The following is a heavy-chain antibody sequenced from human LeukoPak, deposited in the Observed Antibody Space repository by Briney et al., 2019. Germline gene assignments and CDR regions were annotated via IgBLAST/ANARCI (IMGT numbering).Heavy chain of an antibody. V-gene: IGHV1-8*01. CDR1: GYTFTSYD. D-gene: IGHD3-10*01. Sequence: GASVKVSCKASGYTFTSYDINWVRQATGQGLEWMGWMNPNSGNTGYAQKFQGRVTMTRNTSISTAYMELSSLRSEDTAVYYCARGRHSRYYYGSGSYRFDPWGQGTLVTVSS. J-gene: IGHJ5*02. CDR3: ARGRHSRYYYGSGSYRFDP. CDR2: MNPNSGNT.